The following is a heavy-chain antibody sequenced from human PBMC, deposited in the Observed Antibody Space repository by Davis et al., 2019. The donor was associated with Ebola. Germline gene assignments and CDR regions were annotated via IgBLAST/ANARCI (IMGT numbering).Heavy chain of an antibody. CDR3: ARASFGYNSGWYADY. CDR2: VHGGNGNT. D-gene: IGHD6-19*01. Sequence: ASVTVSCKAPRYTFTHYRVTWVRPAPAQRLEWMGLVHGGNGNTKYSQRFQGRVTITTDTSASTVYLDLTSLRSDDTPVFYCARASFGYNSGWYADYWGPGSLVTVSS. V-gene: IGHV1-3*01. J-gene: IGHJ4*02. CDR1: RYTFTHYR.